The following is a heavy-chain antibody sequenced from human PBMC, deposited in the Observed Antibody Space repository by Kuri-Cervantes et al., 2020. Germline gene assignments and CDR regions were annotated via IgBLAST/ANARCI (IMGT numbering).Heavy chain of an antibody. Sequence: GESLKISCVASGFTFSSYGMHWVRQAPGKGLECVAAISYDGSNHYYADSVKGRFTISRDNSQNTLFLQMNSLRTDDTAVYFCATMSGSWRKGWFAPWGQGTLVTVSS. CDR1: GFTFSSYG. D-gene: IGHD6-13*01. V-gene: IGHV3-30*03. CDR2: ISYDGSNH. CDR3: ATMSGSWRKGWFAP. J-gene: IGHJ5*02.